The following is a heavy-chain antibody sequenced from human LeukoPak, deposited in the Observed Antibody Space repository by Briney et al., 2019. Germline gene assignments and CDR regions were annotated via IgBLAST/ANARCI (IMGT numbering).Heavy chain of an antibody. CDR3: ARQPSSSLDQANGYVDY. CDR1: GGSINSGGYH. J-gene: IGHJ4*02. CDR2: IYYSGST. Sequence: SETLSLTCTVSGGSINSGGYHWSWIRQHPGKGLEWIGYIYYSGSTYYNPSLKSRVAISVDTSKNQISLKLSSVTSADTAVYYCARQPSSSLDQANGYVDYWGQGTLVTVSS. V-gene: IGHV4-31*03. D-gene: IGHD3-22*01.